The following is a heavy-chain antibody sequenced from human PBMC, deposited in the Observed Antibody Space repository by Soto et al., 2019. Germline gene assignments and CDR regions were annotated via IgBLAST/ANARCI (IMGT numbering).Heavy chain of an antibody. J-gene: IGHJ4*02. D-gene: IGHD6-13*01. CDR2: IGPSGTTI. CDR3: ARGSSWYPY. CDR1: GFTFSDYS. Sequence: LRLSCAASGFTFSDYSMSWIRQAPGRGLEWVSYIGPSGTTIYYADSVKGRFTISRDNAKNSLLLQMNTLRAEDTAVYYCARGSSWYPYWGQGSLVTVSS. V-gene: IGHV3-11*01.